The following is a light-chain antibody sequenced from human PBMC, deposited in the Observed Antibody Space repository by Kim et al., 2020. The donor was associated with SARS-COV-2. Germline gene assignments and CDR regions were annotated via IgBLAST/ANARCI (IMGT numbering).Light chain of an antibody. J-gene: IGLJ1*01. Sequence: PGQSVAISCSGTSSDVCGYNYVSWYQQHPGKALKRIIYEVTKRPSGFPDRFSGSKSGNTASLTVSGLQAEDEADYYCTSHGGYNYVFGTGTKVTVL. CDR3: TSHGGYNYV. V-gene: IGLV2-8*01. CDR1: SSDVCGYNY. CDR2: EVT.